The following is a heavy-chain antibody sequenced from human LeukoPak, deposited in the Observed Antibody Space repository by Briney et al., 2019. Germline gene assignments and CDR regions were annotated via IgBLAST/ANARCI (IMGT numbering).Heavy chain of an antibody. D-gene: IGHD6-13*01. J-gene: IGHJ4*02. CDR1: GGTFSSYA. Sequence: SVKVSCKASGGTFSSYAISWVRQAPGQWLEWMGRIIPILGIANYAQKFQGRVTITADKSTSTAYMELSSLRSEDTAVYYCARDGIAAAEIDYWGQGTLVTVSS. CDR2: IIPILGIA. V-gene: IGHV1-69*04. CDR3: ARDGIAAAEIDY.